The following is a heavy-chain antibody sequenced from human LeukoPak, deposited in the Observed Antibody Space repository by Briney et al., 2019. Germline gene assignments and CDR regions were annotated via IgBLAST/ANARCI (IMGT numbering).Heavy chain of an antibody. CDR1: GDTFTGYY. V-gene: IGHV1-2*06. CDR3: ANILQSDAVDV. J-gene: IGHJ6*02. D-gene: IGHD2-21*02. CDR2: INPNSGGT. Sequence: GASVKVSCTASGDTFTGYYMHWVRQAPGQGLEWMGRINPNSGGTEYAQNFQGRVTMTRDTSISTAYMELSRLRFDDTAIYYCANILQSDAVDVWGQGATVTVSS.